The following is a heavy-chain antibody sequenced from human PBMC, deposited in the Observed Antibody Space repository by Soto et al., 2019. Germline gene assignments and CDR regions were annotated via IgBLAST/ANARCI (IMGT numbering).Heavy chain of an antibody. CDR3: ARDSHLFSQFDY. J-gene: IGHJ4*02. CDR1: GGTFSSYT. Sequence: QVQLVQSGAEVKKPGSSVKVSCKASGGTFSSYTISWVRQAPGQGLEGMGRIIPILGIANYAQKFQGRCTITEDKATSTAYMELRSLRSEDTAVYSCARDSHLFSQFDYGGQGTLVTVSS. V-gene: IGHV1-69*08. CDR2: IIPILGIA.